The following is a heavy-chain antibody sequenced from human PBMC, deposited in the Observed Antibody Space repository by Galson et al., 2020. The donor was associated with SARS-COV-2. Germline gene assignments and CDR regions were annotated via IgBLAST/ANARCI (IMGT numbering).Heavy chain of an antibody. J-gene: IGHJ6*02. V-gene: IGHV3-30*18. CDR2: ISYDGSNK. D-gene: IGHD3-9*01. CDR3: AKDPTYYDILTGYYGDIDTRIYYYYYYGMDV. Sequence: GESLKISCAASGFTFSSYGMHWVRQAPGKGLEWVAVISYDGSNKYYADSVKGRFTXXRDNSKNTLYLQMNSLRAEDTAVYYCAKDPTYYDILTGYYGDIDTRIYYYYYYGMDVWGQGTTVTVSS. CDR1: GFTFSSYG.